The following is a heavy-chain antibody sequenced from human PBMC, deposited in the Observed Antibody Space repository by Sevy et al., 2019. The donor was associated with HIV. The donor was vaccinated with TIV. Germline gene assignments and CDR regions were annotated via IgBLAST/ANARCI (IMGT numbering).Heavy chain of an antibody. Sequence: SETLSLTCTVSGGSISSSSYYWGWIRQPPGKGLEWTGIINYSGTTYYNPSLKSRISISVDTSKNQFSLRLTSLTAADTAIYYCVRQGGGSYNWFDPWGQGTLVTVSS. D-gene: IGHD2-15*01. V-gene: IGHV4-39*01. CDR3: VRQGGGSYNWFDP. CDR1: GGSISSSSYY. CDR2: INYSGTT. J-gene: IGHJ5*02.